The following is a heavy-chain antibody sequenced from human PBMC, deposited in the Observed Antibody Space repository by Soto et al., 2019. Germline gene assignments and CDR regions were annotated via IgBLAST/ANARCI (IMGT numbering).Heavy chain of an antibody. V-gene: IGHV3-9*01. CDR1: GFTFDDYA. CDR3: AKDSGGTGPYYFDY. J-gene: IGHJ4*02. Sequence: PGGSLSLSCAASGFTFDDYAMHWVRQAPGKGLEWVSGISWNSGSIGYADSVKGRFTISRDNAKNSLYLQMNSLRAEDTALYYCAKDSGGTGPYYFDYWGQGTLVTISS. CDR2: ISWNSGSI. D-gene: IGHD3-16*01.